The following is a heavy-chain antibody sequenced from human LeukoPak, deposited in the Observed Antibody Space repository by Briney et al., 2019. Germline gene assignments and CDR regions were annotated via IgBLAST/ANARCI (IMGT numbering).Heavy chain of an antibody. Sequence: GGSLRLSCAASGFTVSSNYMSWVRQAPGKGLEWVSVIYSGGSTYYADSVKGRFTISRDNSKNTLYLQMNSLRAEDTAVYYCARDDHSNFRFEYWGQGTLVTVSS. V-gene: IGHV3-66*01. CDR2: IYSGGST. D-gene: IGHD4-11*01. J-gene: IGHJ4*02. CDR1: GFTVSSNY. CDR3: ARDDHSNFRFEY.